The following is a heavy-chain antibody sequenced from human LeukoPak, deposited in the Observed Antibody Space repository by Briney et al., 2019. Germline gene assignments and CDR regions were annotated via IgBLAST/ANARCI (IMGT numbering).Heavy chain of an antibody. CDR2: ISWNSGSI. V-gene: IGHV3-9*01. CDR3: AKVVANYDVLTGVFDY. CDR1: GFTFNDYA. D-gene: IGHD3-9*01. Sequence: PGRSPRLSCAASGFTFNDYAMHWVRQAPGKGLEWVSGISWNSGSIVYADSVKGRFTISRDNAKNSLYLQMNSLRTEDTALYYCAKVVANYDVLTGVFDYWGQGTLVTVSS. J-gene: IGHJ4*02.